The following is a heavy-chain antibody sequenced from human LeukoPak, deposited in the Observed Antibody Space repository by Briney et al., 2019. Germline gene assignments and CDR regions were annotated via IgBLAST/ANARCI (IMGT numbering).Heavy chain of an antibody. CDR2: IYNSGSRT. Sequence: GGSLRLSCAASGFTFSTYSMTWVRQAPGKGLEWVSSIYNSGSRTFYGDSVKGRFTVSRDNSKNTLYLQMNSPRAEDTAVYYCAKDVAPDSGWDLDYWGQGTLVTVSS. CDR1: GFTFSTYS. D-gene: IGHD6-19*01. V-gene: IGHV3-23*05. J-gene: IGHJ4*02. CDR3: AKDVAPDSGWDLDY.